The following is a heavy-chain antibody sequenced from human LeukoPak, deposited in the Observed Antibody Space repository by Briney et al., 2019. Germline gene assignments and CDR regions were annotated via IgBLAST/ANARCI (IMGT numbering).Heavy chain of an antibody. CDR3: ATGITGTTLDY. Sequence: ASVKVSCKASGGTFSSYAISWVRQAPGQGLEWMGGFDPEDGETIYAQKFQGRVTMTEDTSTDTAYMELSSLRSEDTAVYYCATGITGTTLDYWGQGTLVTVSS. CDR2: FDPEDGET. CDR1: GGTFSSYA. J-gene: IGHJ4*02. V-gene: IGHV1-24*01. D-gene: IGHD1-7*01.